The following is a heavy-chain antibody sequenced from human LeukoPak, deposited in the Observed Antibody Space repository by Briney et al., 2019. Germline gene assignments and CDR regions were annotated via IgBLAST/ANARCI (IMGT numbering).Heavy chain of an antibody. J-gene: IGHJ5*02. Sequence: ASVKVSCKASGYTFTSYDINWVRQATGQGLEWMGWMNPNSENRGYAQKFLGRVTMTRNTSISTAYMELSSLRSDDTAVYYCARERRTVAGPFDPWGQGTLVTVSS. CDR1: GYTFTSYD. V-gene: IGHV1-8*01. CDR3: ARERRTVAGPFDP. CDR2: MNPNSENR. D-gene: IGHD6-19*01.